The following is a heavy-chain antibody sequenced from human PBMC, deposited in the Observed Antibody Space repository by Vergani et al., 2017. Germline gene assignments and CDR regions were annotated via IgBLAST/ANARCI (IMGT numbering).Heavy chain of an antibody. V-gene: IGHV4-38-2*02. CDR2: IYHSGST. CDR3: ARMAYCGGDCYSFDY. J-gene: IGHJ4*02. Sequence: QAQLQESGPGLVKPSETLYLTCTVSGYSISSGYYWGWIRQPPGKGLEWIGSIYHSGSTYYNPSLKSRVTIPVDTSKNQFSLKLSSVTAADTAVDYCARMAYCGGDCYSFDYWGQGTLVTVSS. D-gene: IGHD2-21*01. CDR1: GYSISSGYY.